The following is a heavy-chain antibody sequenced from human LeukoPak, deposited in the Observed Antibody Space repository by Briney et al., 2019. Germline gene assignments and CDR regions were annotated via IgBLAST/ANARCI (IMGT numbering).Heavy chain of an antibody. CDR3: ARADYGGNRFDY. V-gene: IGHV4-59*01. Sequence: KPSETLSLTCSVSGGSISGYYWSWIRQPPGKGLEWIGYIYHSESTNYNPPLKSRVTISVDTSRNQFSLRLSSVTAADTVVYYCARADYGGNRFDYWGRGTLVTVSS. J-gene: IGHJ4*02. D-gene: IGHD4-23*01. CDR1: GGSISGYY. CDR2: IYHSEST.